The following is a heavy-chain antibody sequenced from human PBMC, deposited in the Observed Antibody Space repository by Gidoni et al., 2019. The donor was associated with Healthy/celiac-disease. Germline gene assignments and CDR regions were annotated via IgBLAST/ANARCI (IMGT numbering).Heavy chain of an antibody. CDR2: IYYSGRT. D-gene: IGHD3-10*01. CDR3: ARDGGGFGESTTSGFDP. J-gene: IGHJ5*02. V-gene: IGHV4-31*03. Sequence: QVQLQESGPGLVKPSQTLSLTCTVSGGSISSGGYYWSWIRQHPGKGLEWIGYIYYSGRTYYNPSLKSRVTISGDTFKNQFSLKLSSVTAADTAVYDCARDGGGFGESTTSGFDPWGQGTLVTVSS. CDR1: GGSISSGGYY.